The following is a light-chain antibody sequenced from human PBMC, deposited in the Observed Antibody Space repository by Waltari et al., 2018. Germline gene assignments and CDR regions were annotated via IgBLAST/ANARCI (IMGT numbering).Light chain of an antibody. J-gene: IGKJ4*01. V-gene: IGKV1-39*01. CDR1: QSISSY. CDR2: AAS. CDR3: QQSYSTPLT. Sequence: DIQMTQSPSSLSASVGDRVTITCRASQSISSYLNWYQQKPGKAPKLLIYAASSLQSGVPSRVSGSGSGTEFTLTISSLQPEDFATYYCQQSYSTPLTFGGGTEVEIK.